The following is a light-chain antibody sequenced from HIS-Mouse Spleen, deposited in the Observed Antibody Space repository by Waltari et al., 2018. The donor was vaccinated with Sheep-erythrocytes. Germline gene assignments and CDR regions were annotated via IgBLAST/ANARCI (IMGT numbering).Light chain of an antibody. CDR1: SRDVGRYNL. V-gene: IGLV2-23*01. CDR2: EGS. J-gene: IGLJ3*02. CDR3: CSYAGSSTPWV. Sequence: QSALTQPASVSGSPGQSITISCTGTSRDVGRYNLVSWYQQHPGKAPNLMIYEGSKRPSGVSNRFSGSKSGNTASLTISGLQAEDEADYYCCSYAGSSTPWVFGGGTKLTVL.